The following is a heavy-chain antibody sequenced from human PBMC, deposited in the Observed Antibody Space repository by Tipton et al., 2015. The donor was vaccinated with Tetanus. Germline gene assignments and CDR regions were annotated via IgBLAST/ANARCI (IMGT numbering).Heavy chain of an antibody. Sequence: QSGPEVKRPGASLRVSCKASGYASIGYYIHWVRQAPGQGLQWMGWITPHTGGTNYAQDFRGRVTMTRDTSTSTFYMDLRSLRSDDTAVYYCARGRERLQTVEYFQPWGQGSLVTVSS. J-gene: IGHJ1*01. D-gene: IGHD1-14*01. CDR1: GYASIGYY. V-gene: IGHV1-2*02. CDR3: ARGRERLQTVEYFQP. CDR2: ITPHTGGT.